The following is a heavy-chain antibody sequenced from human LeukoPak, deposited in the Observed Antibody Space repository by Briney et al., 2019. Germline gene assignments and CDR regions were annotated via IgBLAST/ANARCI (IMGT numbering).Heavy chain of an antibody. CDR1: GSTFSWFW. CDR2: VDFNGSGT. CDR3: ARDFGAAGSRNAFDI. Sequence: GGSLRLSCAASGSTFSWFWMHWVRQAPGKGLEWVSCVDFNGSGTGYADSVKGRFTVSRDNTKNTLYLQMNSLRAEDTGLYYCARDFGAAGSRNAFDIWGQGTLVAVSS. V-gene: IGHV3-74*01. D-gene: IGHD1-26*01. J-gene: IGHJ3*02.